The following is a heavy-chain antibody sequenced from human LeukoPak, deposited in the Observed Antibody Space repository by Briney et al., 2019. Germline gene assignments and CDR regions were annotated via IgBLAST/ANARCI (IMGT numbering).Heavy chain of an antibody. CDR2: IFHNGNT. CDR1: GYSISSGHH. Sequence: SETLSLTCAVSGYSISSGHHWGWIRQPPGKGLEWIGHIFHNGNTYYNPSLQSRVTMSVDTSKNQFALRMASMTTADTVVYYCAREGRDFWTEGTPPLWGQGTLVIVS. V-gene: IGHV4-38-2*02. CDR3: AREGRDFWTEGTPPL. D-gene: IGHD3/OR15-3a*01. J-gene: IGHJ4*02.